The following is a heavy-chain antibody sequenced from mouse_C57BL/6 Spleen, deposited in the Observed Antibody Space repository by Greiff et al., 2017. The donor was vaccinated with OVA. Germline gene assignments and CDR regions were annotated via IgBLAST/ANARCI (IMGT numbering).Heavy chain of an antibody. D-gene: IGHD1-1*01. Sequence: EVQLQQSGPELVKPGASVKIPCKASGYTFTDYNMDWVKQSHGKSLEWIGDINPNNGGTIYNQKFKGKATLTVDKSSSTAYMELRSLTSEDTAVYYCARKFLYYYGSSYEDYFDYWGQGTTLTVSS. CDR3: ARKFLYYYGSSYEDYFDY. CDR1: GYTFTDYN. CDR2: INPNNGGT. J-gene: IGHJ2*01. V-gene: IGHV1-18*01.